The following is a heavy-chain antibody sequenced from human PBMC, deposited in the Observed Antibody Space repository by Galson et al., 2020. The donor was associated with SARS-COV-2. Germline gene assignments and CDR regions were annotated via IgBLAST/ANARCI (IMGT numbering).Heavy chain of an antibody. J-gene: IGHJ5*02. Sequence: SVKVSCKASGGTFNNYAVNWIRQAPGQGLEWMGRIIPLFATVNYAQKFRGRVTITVDESTNTAYMDLSSLRSDDTAVYYCSRETIGANYVGWFDPWGQGTLVTVSS. D-gene: IGHD4-4*01. V-gene: IGHV1-69*13. CDR3: SRETIGANYVGWFDP. CDR1: GGTFNNYA. CDR2: IIPLFATV.